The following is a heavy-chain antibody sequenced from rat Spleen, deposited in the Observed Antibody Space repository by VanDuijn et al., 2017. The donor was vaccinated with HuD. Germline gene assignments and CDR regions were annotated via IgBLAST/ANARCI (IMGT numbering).Heavy chain of an antibody. D-gene: IGHD1-1*01. CDR3: ARQHYSAPFDY. Sequence: EVQLQESGPALVKPSQSLSLTCSVTGYSITSNYWSWIRKFPGNKMEWMGYISYIGSTNYNPSLKSRISITRDTSKTQFFLQLNSVTTEDTATYYCARQHYSAPFDYWGQGIMVTVSS. CDR1: GYSITSNY. V-gene: IGHV3-1*01. CDR2: ISYIGST. J-gene: IGHJ2*01.